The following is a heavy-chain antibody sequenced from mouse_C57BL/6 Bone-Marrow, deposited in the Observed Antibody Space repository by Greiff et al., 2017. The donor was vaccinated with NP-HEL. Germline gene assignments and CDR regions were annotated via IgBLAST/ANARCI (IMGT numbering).Heavy chain of an antibody. CDR3: ARQGLRYWYFDV. V-gene: IGHV1-81*01. Sequence: QVQLKESGAELARPGASVKLSCKASGYTFTSYGISWVKQRTGQGLEWIGEIYPRSGNTYYNEKFKGKATLTADKSSSTAYMELRSLTSEDSAVYFCARQGLRYWYFDVWGTGTTVTVSS. D-gene: IGHD2-2*01. CDR1: GYTFTSYG. J-gene: IGHJ1*03. CDR2: IYPRSGNT.